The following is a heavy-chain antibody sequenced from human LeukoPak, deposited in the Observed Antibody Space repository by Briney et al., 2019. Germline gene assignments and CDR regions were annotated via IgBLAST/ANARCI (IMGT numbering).Heavy chain of an antibody. CDR2: ISGSGGSP. V-gene: IGHV3-23*01. D-gene: IGHD5-24*01. Sequence: GGSLRLSCSASGFTFSSYAMSWVRQAPGKGLEWVSAISGSGGSPYYADSVKGRFTISRDNSKNTLYLQMNSLRAEDTAVYYCAKGVEMATIPFDYWGQGTLVTVSS. J-gene: IGHJ4*02. CDR3: AKGVEMATIPFDY. CDR1: GFTFSSYA.